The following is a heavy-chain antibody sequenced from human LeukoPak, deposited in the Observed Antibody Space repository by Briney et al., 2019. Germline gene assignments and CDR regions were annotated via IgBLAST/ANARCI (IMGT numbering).Heavy chain of an antibody. CDR1: GFTFSGSA. Sequence: PGGSLRLSCAASGFTFSGSAMHWVRQASGKGLEWVGRISSKANTYATAFAASVKGRFTISRDDSGNTADLQMNSLKTEDTAVYYCIRQAGDDHFDFWGQGALVTVSS. J-gene: IGHJ4*02. CDR3: IRQAGDDHFDF. D-gene: IGHD1-1*01. V-gene: IGHV3-73*01. CDR2: ISSKANTYAT.